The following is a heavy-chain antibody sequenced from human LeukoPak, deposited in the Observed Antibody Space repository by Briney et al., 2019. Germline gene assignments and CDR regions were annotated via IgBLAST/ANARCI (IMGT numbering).Heavy chain of an antibody. CDR3: AEPEGGYYDIRPD. J-gene: IGHJ4*02. V-gene: IGHV3-33*06. CDR2: IWYDGSSK. D-gene: IGHD3-22*01. Sequence: PGGSLRLSCAASGFTFSSYGMHWVRQAPGKGLEWVAVIWYDGSSKYYADSVKGRFTISRDNSKNTLYLQMNSLRAEDTAVYYCAEPEGGYYDIRPDWGQGTLVTVSS. CDR1: GFTFSSYG.